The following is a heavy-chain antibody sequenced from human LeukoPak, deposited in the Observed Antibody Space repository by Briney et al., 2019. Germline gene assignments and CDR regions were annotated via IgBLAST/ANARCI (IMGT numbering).Heavy chain of an antibody. CDR3: ARAMDTAMVPGY. CDR1: GFTFSSYA. CDR2: ISYDGSNK. Sequence: GGSLRLSCAASGFTFSSYAMHWVRQAPGKGLEWVAVISYDGSNKYYADSVKGRFTISRDNSKNTLYLQMNSLRAEDTAVYYCARAMDTAMVPGYCGQGTLVTVSS. D-gene: IGHD5-18*01. J-gene: IGHJ4*02. V-gene: IGHV3-30*04.